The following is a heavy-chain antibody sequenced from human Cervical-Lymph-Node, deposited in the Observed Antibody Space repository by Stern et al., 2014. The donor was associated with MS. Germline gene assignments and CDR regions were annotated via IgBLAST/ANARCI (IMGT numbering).Heavy chain of an antibody. Sequence: EVQLVESGAEVKKPGESLKISCQGSGYSFTSSWIGWVRQMPGKGLEWMGIIYPGDSDTSYNPSFQGQVTISADKSVSTAYLQWSSLKASDTAMYYCATSTGYFLLEYYFDYWGQGTLVTVSS. CDR1: GYSFTSSW. CDR3: ATSTGYFLLEYYFDY. J-gene: IGHJ4*02. CDR2: IYPGDSDT. D-gene: IGHD2-8*02. V-gene: IGHV5-51*01.